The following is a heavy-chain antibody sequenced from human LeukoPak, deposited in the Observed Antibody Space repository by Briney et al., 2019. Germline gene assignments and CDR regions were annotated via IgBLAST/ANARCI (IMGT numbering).Heavy chain of an antibody. Sequence: SETLSLTCTVSGGSISGYYWSWIRQPPGKGLEYIGYIYDSGITNYNPTLKSRVTISSDTSKNQFFLKVTSVTAADTAVYYCAREGSGWYALDYWGQGTLVTVSS. CDR2: IYDSGIT. V-gene: IGHV4-59*01. J-gene: IGHJ4*02. CDR1: GGSISGYY. D-gene: IGHD6-19*01. CDR3: AREGSGWYALDY.